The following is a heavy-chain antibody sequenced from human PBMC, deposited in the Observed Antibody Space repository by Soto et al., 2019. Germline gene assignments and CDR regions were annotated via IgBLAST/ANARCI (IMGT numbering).Heavy chain of an antibody. D-gene: IGHD6-19*01. V-gene: IGHV1-69*13. CDR1: GGTFSSYA. CDR2: IIPIFGTA. Sequence: SVKVSCKASGGTFSSYAISWVRQAPGQGLEWMGGIIPIFGTANYAQKLQGRVTITADESTSTAYMELSSLRSEDTAVYYCATDTPGIAVAGFDYWGQGTLVTVSS. CDR3: ATDTPGIAVAGFDY. J-gene: IGHJ4*02.